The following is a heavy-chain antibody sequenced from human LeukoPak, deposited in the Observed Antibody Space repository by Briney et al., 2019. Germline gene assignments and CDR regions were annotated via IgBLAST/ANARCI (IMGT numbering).Heavy chain of an antibody. CDR1: GFTFSSYW. J-gene: IGHJ4*02. D-gene: IGHD5-18*01. Sequence: HPGGTLRLSCAASGFTFSSYWMSWVRQAPGKGLEWVANIKQDGSEKYYVDSVKGRFTISRDNAKNSLYLQMNSLRAEDTAVYYCARQPEGRGYSYGYFDYWGQGTLVTVSS. V-gene: IGHV3-7*01. CDR3: ARQPEGRGYSYGYFDY. CDR2: IKQDGSEK.